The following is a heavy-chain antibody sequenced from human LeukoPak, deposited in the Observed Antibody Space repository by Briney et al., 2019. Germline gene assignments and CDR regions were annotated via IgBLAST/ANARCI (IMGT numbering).Heavy chain of an antibody. V-gene: IGHV1-18*01. CDR2: ISAYNGNT. CDR1: GYTFTSYG. CDR3: ARDAWELNAFDI. D-gene: IGHD1-26*01. Sequence: ASVKVSCKASGYTFTSYGISWVRQAPGQGLERMGWISAYNGNTNYAQKLQGRVTMTTDTSTSTAYMELRSLRSDDTAVYYCARDAWELNAFDIWGQGTMVTVSS. J-gene: IGHJ3*02.